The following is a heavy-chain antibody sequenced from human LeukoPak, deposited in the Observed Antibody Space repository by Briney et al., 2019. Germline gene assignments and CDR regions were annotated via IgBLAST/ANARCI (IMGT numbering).Heavy chain of an antibody. D-gene: IGHD1/OR15-1a*01. V-gene: IGHV3-23*01. CDR2: TSGSGGSA. CDR1: GFTFSSYA. J-gene: IGHJ6*02. CDR3: ARDRNNHYYYGMDV. Sequence: QPGGSLRLSCAASGFTFSSYAMSWVRQAPGKGLEWVSATSGSGGSAYYADSVKGRFAISRDNSKNTLYLQMNSLRAEDTAVYYCARDRNNHYYYGMDVWGQGTTVTVSS.